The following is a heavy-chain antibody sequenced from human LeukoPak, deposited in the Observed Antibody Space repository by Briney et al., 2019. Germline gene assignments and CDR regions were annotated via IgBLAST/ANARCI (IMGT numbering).Heavy chain of an antibody. CDR1: GGSVSSVNYY. D-gene: IGHD4-23*01. CDR3: ARAPIAVVTPPHFFDS. CDR2: IYYTGNT. Sequence: PSETLSLTCTVSGGSVSSVNYYWTWIRQHAGKGLEWIGYIYYTGNTHYNPSLKSRLTISVDTSKNHFSLNLTSVSAADTALYNCARAPIAVVTPPHFFDSWGQGTLVTVSS. V-gene: IGHV4-31*03. J-gene: IGHJ4*02.